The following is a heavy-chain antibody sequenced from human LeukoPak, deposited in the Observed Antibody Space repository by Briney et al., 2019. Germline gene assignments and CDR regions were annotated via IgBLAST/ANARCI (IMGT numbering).Heavy chain of an antibody. CDR1: GFTFSIYW. CDR3: ARERPQLGFDY. V-gene: IGHV3-7*01. D-gene: IGHD1-1*01. Sequence: HPGGSLRLSCAAYGFTFSIYWMSWVRQAPGKGLKWVANIKQEGSEKYYVDSVKGRSTISRDNAKTSLYLHIDVLRSEDTAVYYCARERPQLGFDYWGEGTLVSVSS. J-gene: IGHJ4*02. CDR2: IKQEGSEK.